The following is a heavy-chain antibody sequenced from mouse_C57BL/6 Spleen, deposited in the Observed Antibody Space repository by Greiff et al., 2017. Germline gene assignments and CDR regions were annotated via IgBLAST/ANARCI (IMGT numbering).Heavy chain of an antibody. V-gene: IGHV1-15*01. J-gene: IGHJ3*01. D-gene: IGHD1-1*01. Sequence: VKLMESGAELVRPGASVTLSCKASGYTFTDYEMHWVKQTPVHGLEWIGAIDPETGGTAYNQKFKGKAILTADKSSSTAYMELRSLTSEDSAVYYCTRYPWFAYWGQGTLVTVSA. CDR1: GYTFTDYE. CDR3: TRYPWFAY. CDR2: IDPETGGT.